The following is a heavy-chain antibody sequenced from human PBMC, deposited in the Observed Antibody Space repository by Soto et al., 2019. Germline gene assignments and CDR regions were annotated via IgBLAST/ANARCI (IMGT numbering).Heavy chain of an antibody. V-gene: IGHV3-23*01. Sequence: EVQLLESGGGLVQPGGSLRLSCAASGFIFSSYDMAWVRQAPGKGLEGVSTVSSSADATQYADSVKGRFTISRDNSKNTLYLEMNNLGDEDTATYYCAKSYFFSWYDSWGREPWSPSPQ. J-gene: IGHJ5*01. CDR3: AKSYFFSWYDS. CDR2: VSSSADAT. CDR1: GFIFSSYD. D-gene: IGHD3-10*01.